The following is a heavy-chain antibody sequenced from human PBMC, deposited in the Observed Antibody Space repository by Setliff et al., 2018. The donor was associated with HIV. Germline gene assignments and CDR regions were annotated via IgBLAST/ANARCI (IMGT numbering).Heavy chain of an antibody. J-gene: IGHJ4*02. CDR3: AREGNSGHGGQIEFDY. CDR1: GGTFSSYA. CDR2: IIPILGIA. Sequence: SVKVSCKASGGTFSSYAISWVRQAPGQGLEWMGGIIPILGIANYAQKFQGRVTITADESTSTVYMELSSLRSDDTALYYCAREGNSGHGGQIEFDYWGQGTLVTVSS. D-gene: IGHD1-26*01. V-gene: IGHV1-69*10.